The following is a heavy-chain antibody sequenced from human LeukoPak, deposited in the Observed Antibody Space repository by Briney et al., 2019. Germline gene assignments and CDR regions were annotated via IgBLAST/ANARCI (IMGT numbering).Heavy chain of an antibody. D-gene: IGHD1-26*01. CDR2: IYYSGST. V-gene: IGHV4-39*07. CDR3: ARAPEEWDHSFDY. CDR1: GGSISSSSYY. J-gene: IGHJ4*02. Sequence: SETLSLTCTVSGGSISSSSYYWGWIRQPPGKGLEWIGSIYYSGSTYYNPSLKSRVTISVDTSKNQFSLKLSSVTAADTAVYYCARAPEEWDHSFDYWGQGTLVTVSS.